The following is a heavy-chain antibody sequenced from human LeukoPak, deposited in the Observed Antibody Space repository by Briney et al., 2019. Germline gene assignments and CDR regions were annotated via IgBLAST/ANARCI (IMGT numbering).Heavy chain of an antibody. CDR3: AKDPDCTSGVCYTFFDY. CDR2: IRYDGRNK. V-gene: IGHV3-30*02. J-gene: IGHJ4*02. Sequence: GGSLRLSCAASGFTFSTYGMHWVRQAPGKGLEWVAFIRYDGRNKYYADSVKGRFTISRDNSKNTLYLQMNSLRAEDTAVYYCAKDPDCTSGVCYTFFDYWGQGSLVIVSS. CDR1: GFTFSTYG. D-gene: IGHD2-8*01.